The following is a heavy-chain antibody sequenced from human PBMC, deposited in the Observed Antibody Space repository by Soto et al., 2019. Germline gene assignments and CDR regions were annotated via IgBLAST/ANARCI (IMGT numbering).Heavy chain of an antibody. CDR2: IWYDGSNK. V-gene: IGHV3-33*01. CDR1: GFTFSSYG. J-gene: IGHJ3*02. Sequence: QVQLVESGGGVVQPGRSLRLSCAASGFTFSSYGMHWVRQAPGKGLEWVAVIWYDGSNKYYADSVKGRFTISRDNSKNMLYLQMNSLRAEDTAVYYCARDSLGGAFDIWGQGTMVTVSS. CDR3: ARDSLGGAFDI. D-gene: IGHD1-26*01.